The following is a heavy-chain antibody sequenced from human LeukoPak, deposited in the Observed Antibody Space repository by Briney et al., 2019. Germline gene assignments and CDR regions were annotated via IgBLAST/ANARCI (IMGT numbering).Heavy chain of an antibody. J-gene: IGHJ6*03. V-gene: IGHV1-8*03. CDR2: MNPNSGNT. Sequence: ASVKVSCKASGYTFTSYDINWVRQATGQGLEWMGWMNPNSGNTGYAQKFQGRVTITRNTSISTAYMELSSLRSEDTAVYYCVRVSGYYDFWRGYFYYYYYYMDVWGKGTTVTVSS. CDR1: GYTFTSYD. CDR3: VRVSGYYDFWRGYFYYYYYYMDV. D-gene: IGHD3-3*01.